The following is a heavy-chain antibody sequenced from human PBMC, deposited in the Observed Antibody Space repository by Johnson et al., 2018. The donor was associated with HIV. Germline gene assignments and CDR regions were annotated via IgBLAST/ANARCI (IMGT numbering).Heavy chain of an antibody. V-gene: IGHV3-7*01. J-gene: IGHJ3*01. CDR1: GFSFSNYA. D-gene: IGHD5-24*01. CDR3: AREGPWLQSQRDAFDV. Sequence: MQLVESGGGVVQPGRSLRLSCAASGFSFSNYAMHWVRQAPGKGLEWVANIKQDGSERHYVDSVKGRFTVSRDNAKNSLYLQMNSLRAEDTAVYYCAREGPWLQSQRDAFDVWGRGTMVTVSS. CDR2: IKQDGSER.